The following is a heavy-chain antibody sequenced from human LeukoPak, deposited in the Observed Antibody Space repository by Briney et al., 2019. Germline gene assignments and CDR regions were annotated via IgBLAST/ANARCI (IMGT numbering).Heavy chain of an antibody. J-gene: IGHJ4*02. CDR3: ARKDGDY. CDR2: IYSSGST. V-gene: IGHV4-4*07. CDR1: GASISAFH. Sequence: SEPLSLPCPVSGASISAFHWTWFRRPAGKTLEWIGLIYSSGSTLFNPSLKSRVAMSLDLTKNQLSLRLTSLTAADTAMYYCARKDGDYWGQGTLVTVSS.